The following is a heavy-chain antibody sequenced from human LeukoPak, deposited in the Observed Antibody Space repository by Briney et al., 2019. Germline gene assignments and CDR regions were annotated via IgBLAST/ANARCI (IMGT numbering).Heavy chain of an antibody. CDR3: AKRATAGGFDS. CDR2: SSGSGDSA. Sequence: PGGSLRLSCAASGFTFDDYAMSWVRQAPGEGLEWVSASSGSGDSADYADAVKGRFTISRDNSKSTLYLQMTCLRVDDTAVYYCAKRATAGGFDSWGQGTLVTVSS. CDR1: GFTFDDYA. V-gene: IGHV3-23*01. J-gene: IGHJ4*02. D-gene: IGHD6-13*01.